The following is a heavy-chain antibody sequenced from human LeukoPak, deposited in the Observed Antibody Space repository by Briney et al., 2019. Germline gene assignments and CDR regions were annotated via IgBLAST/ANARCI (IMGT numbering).Heavy chain of an antibody. Sequence: ASVKVSCKASGYTFTGYYMHWVRQAPGQGLEWMGWINPHSGGRNLAQKFQDRVTMTRDTSITTAYLELSGLTSDDTAIYYCAKVRDRLSSFYPAAWGLGTLVTVSS. CDR2: INPHSGGR. CDR3: AKVRDRLSSFYPAA. D-gene: IGHD6-13*01. V-gene: IGHV1-2*02. J-gene: IGHJ4*02. CDR1: GYTFTGYY.